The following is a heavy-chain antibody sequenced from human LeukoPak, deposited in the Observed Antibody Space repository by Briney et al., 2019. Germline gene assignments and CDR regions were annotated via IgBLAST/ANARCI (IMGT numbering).Heavy chain of an antibody. D-gene: IGHD2-2*01. CDR1: GYTINSYA. CDR2: INTNTGKP. V-gene: IGHV7-4-1*02. Sequence: ASVKVSCKASGYTINSYAMNWVRQAPGQGLEWMAWINTNTGKPTHAQGFTGRFVFSLDTSISTAYLHISGLKAEDTAVYYCARDGLRSCTSSSCYPGEDAFDIWGQGTMVTVSS. J-gene: IGHJ3*02. CDR3: ARDGLRSCTSSSCYPGEDAFDI.